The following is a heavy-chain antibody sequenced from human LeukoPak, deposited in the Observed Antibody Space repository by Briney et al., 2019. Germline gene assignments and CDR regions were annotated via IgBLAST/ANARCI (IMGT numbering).Heavy chain of an antibody. CDR2: IKQDGSEK. V-gene: IGHV3-7*01. CDR3: ARDRVILWFDP. CDR1: GFTFSTYW. J-gene: IGHJ5*02. D-gene: IGHD2-21*01. Sequence: GGSLRLSCAASGFTFSTYWMTWVRQAPGKGLEWVANIKQDGSEKYYVDSVKGRFTISRDNAKNSLYLQMNSLRAEDTAVYYCARDRVILWFDPWGQGTLVTVSS.